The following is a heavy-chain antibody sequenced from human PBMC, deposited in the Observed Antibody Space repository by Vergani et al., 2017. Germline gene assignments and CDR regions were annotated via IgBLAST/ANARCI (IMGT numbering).Heavy chain of an antibody. D-gene: IGHD3-3*01. CDR1: GYTFTGYY. CDR2: LHPNSGGT. CDR3: ARSGSIFGVVIPVGDYGMDV. V-gene: IGHV1-2*04. J-gene: IGHJ6*02. Sequence: QVQLVQSGAEVKKPGASVKVSCKASGYTFTGYYMHWVRQAPGQGLEWMGWLHPNSGGTNYAQKFQGWVTMTRDTSISTAYMELSRLRADDTAVYYCARSGSIFGVVIPVGDYGMDVWGQGTTVTVSS.